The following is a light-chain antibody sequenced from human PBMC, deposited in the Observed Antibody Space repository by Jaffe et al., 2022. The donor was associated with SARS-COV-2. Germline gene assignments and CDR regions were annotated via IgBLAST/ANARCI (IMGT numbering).Light chain of an antibody. CDR3: QQYNSVLVT. Sequence: DIQMTQSPSTLSASVGDRVTITCRASQNINIWLAWYQQKPGKPPRLLIYKTSILESGVPSRFSGSGSGTEFTLNISSLQPDDFATYYCQQYNSVLVTFGGGTKVEIK. J-gene: IGKJ4*01. CDR1: QNINIW. V-gene: IGKV1-5*03. CDR2: KTS.